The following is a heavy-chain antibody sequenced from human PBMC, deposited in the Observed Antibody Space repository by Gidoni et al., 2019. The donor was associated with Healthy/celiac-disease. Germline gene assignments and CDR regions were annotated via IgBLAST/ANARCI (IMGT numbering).Heavy chain of an antibody. V-gene: IGHV4-34*01. J-gene: IGHJ5*02. CDR2: INHSGST. CDR1: GGSFSGYY. CDR3: ARGKVGATRWFDP. Sequence: QVQLQQCGAGLLKPSETLSLTGAVDGGSFSGYYWSWIRQPPGKGLEWIGEINHSGSTNYNPSLKSRVTISVDTSKNQFSLKLGSVTAADTAVYYCARGKVGATRWFDPWGQGTLVTVSS. D-gene: IGHD1-26*01.